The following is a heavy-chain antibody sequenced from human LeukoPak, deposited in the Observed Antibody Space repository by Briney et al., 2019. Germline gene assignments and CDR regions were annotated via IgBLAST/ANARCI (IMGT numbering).Heavy chain of an antibody. CDR1: GYTLTELS. Sequence: ASVKVSCKVCGYTLTELSMHWVRQAPGKGLEWMGGFDPEDGETIYAQKFQGRVTMTEDTSTDTAYMELSSLRSEDTAVYYCATQLKYDFWSGLHFDYWGQGTLVTVSS. CDR2: FDPEDGET. V-gene: IGHV1-24*01. CDR3: ATQLKYDFWSGLHFDY. J-gene: IGHJ4*02. D-gene: IGHD3-3*01.